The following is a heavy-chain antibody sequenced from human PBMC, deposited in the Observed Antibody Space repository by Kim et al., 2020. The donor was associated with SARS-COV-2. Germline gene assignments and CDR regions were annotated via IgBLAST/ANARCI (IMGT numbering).Heavy chain of an antibody. CDR3: LVGDSSGRT. J-gene: IGHJ5*02. D-gene: IGHD3-22*01. CDR2: GTT. Sequence: GTTDYAAPVKGRFTISRDDSKNTLYLQMNSLKTEDTAVYYCLVGDSSGRTWGQGTLVTVSS. V-gene: IGHV3-15*01.